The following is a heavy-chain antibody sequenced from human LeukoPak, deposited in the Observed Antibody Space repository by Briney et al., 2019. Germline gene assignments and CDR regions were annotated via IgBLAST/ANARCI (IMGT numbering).Heavy chain of an antibody. D-gene: IGHD6-6*01. J-gene: IGHJ4*02. CDR1: GFTFSDYR. CDR2: ISGTSTNI. Sequence: GESLRLSCAASGFTFSDYRMNWVRQAPGKGLEWVSSISGTSTNIYYTDSVKGRFTISRDNAKNSVYLQMNSLRAEDTAVYYCARDDPSMIAALHYWGQGTLVTVSS. CDR3: ARDDPSMIAALHY. V-gene: IGHV3-21*01.